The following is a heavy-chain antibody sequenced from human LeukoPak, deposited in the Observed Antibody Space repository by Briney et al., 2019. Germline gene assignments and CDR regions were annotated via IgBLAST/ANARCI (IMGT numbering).Heavy chain of an antibody. J-gene: IGHJ4*02. D-gene: IGHD5-18*01. CDR3: ARGPKTVMEIDY. CDR1: GGSISSSSYY. CDR2: IYYSGST. V-gene: IGHV4-39*07. Sequence: PSETLSLTCTVSGGSISSSSYYWGWIRQPPGKGLEWIGSIYYSGSTYYNPSLKSRVTMSVDTSKNQFFVKLRAVTAADTAVYYCARGPKTVMEIDYWGQGTLVTVSS.